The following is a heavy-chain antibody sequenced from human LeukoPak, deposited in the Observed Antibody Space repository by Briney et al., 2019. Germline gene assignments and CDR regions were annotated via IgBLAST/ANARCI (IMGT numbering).Heavy chain of an antibody. CDR3: ARDLSWVTTSLGAFDI. Sequence: GGSLRLSCAASGFHFSSYSMNSVRQAPGKGLEWVSSISSSSNYIYYAESVKGRFTISRDTATNSLYLQMNSLRAEATAVYYCARDLSWVTTSLGAFDIWGQGTMVTVSS. J-gene: IGHJ3*02. D-gene: IGHD4-17*01. CDR1: GFHFSSYS. CDR2: ISSSSNYI. V-gene: IGHV3-21*01.